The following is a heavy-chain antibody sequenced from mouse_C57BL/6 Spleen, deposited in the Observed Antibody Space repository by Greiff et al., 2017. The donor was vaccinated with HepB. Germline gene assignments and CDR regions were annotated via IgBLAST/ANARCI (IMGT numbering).Heavy chain of an antibody. CDR2: ISDGGSYT. V-gene: IGHV5-4*01. CDR1: GFTFSSYA. D-gene: IGHD2-3*01. CDR3: ARDGDGYYDY. Sequence: EVQVVESGGGLVKPGGSLKLSCAASGFTFSSYAMSWVRQTPEKRLEWVATISDGGSYTYYPDKVKGRFTISRDNAKNNLYLQMSHLKSEDTAMYYCARDGDGYYDYWGQGTTLTVSS. J-gene: IGHJ2*01.